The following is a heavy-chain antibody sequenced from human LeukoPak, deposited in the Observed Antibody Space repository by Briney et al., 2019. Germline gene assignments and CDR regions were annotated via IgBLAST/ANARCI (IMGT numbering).Heavy chain of an antibody. J-gene: IGHJ4*02. CDR2: ILYDGRTT. CDR3: AREILGSAFSFDY. CDR1: GFTFGSYT. D-gene: IGHD7-27*01. Sequence: GRSLRLSCAASGFTFGSYTMHWVRQAPGKGLERVAVILYDGRTTNYAESVRGRFTISRDTSENTLYLQMNNLRPEDTAIYYCAREILGSAFSFDYWGQGTLVTVSS. V-gene: IGHV3-30*04.